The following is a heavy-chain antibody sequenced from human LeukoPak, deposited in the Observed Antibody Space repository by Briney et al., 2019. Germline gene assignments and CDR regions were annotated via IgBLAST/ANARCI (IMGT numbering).Heavy chain of an antibody. V-gene: IGHV3-21*04. Sequence: GGSLRLSCAASGFTFSSYSMNWVRQAPGKGLEWVSSISSSSSYIYYADSVKGRFTISRDNAKNSLYLQMNSLRAEDTAVYYCARDGVLWFGDHPRAFDIWGQGTMVTVSS. D-gene: IGHD3-10*01. CDR2: ISSSSSYI. CDR3: ARDGVLWFGDHPRAFDI. J-gene: IGHJ3*02. CDR1: GFTFSSYS.